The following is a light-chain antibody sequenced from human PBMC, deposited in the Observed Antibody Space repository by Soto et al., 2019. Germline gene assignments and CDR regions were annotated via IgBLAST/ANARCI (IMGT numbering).Light chain of an antibody. V-gene: IGKV3-15*01. Sequence: EIVMTQSPATLSVSPGERATLSCRASQSVSSNLAWYQQKPGQAPRLLIYGASTRATGIPARFSGSGSGTEFTLTISSLQSEDFAVYYCQQYNNWPPVSFGQGTKVEIK. CDR2: GAS. J-gene: IGKJ1*01. CDR3: QQYNNWPPVS. CDR1: QSVSSN.